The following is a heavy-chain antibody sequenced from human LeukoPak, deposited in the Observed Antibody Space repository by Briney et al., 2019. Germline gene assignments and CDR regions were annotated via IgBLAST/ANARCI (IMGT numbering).Heavy chain of an antibody. D-gene: IGHD2-21*01. Sequence: SETLSLTCTVSGGSISSGDYYWSWIRQPPGKGLEWIGYIYYSGSTYYNPPLKSRVTISVDTSKNQFSLKLSSVTAADTAVYYCARGVYCGGDCYWCDPWGQGTLVTVSS. V-gene: IGHV4-30-4*08. CDR2: IYYSGST. J-gene: IGHJ5*02. CDR3: ARGVYCGGDCYWCDP. CDR1: GGSISSGDYY.